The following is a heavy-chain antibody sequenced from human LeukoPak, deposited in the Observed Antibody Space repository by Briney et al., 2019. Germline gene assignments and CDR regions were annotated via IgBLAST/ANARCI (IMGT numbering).Heavy chain of an antibody. Sequence: GGSLRLSCVASGFTFSTYLMTWVRQAPGKGLEWVANIYQDGREKYYVDSVKGRFTISRHNSKNTLYLQMNSLRAEDTAVYYCARASASYDILTGYYPNWFDPWGQGTLVTVSS. D-gene: IGHD3-9*01. CDR3: ARASASYDILTGYYPNWFDP. V-gene: IGHV3-7*03. J-gene: IGHJ5*02. CDR2: IYQDGREK. CDR1: GFTFSTYL.